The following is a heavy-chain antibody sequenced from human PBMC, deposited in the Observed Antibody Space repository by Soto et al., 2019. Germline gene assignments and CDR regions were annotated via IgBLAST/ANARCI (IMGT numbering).Heavy chain of an antibody. V-gene: IGHV1-8*01. D-gene: IGHD1-26*01. J-gene: IGHJ5*02. Sequence: ASVKVSCKASGYTFTNYDISWVRQATGQGLEWMGWMNPNSANTGYAQKFQGRVSMTRDTSINTAYMELSSLRSEDTAIYYCARMVTSGTLNWFDPWGQGTLVTVS. CDR2: MNPNSANT. CDR1: GYTFTNYD. CDR3: ARMVTSGTLNWFDP.